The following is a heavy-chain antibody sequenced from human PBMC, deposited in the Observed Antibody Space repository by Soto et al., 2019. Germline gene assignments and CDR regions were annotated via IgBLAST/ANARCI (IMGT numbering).Heavy chain of an antibody. Sequence: EVQLVQSGAEVKKPGESLRISCKGSGYSFTSYWISWVRQMPGKGLEWKGRIDPSNSYTNYSPSFQGHVTISADKSISTAYLQWSSLKALDTAMYYCARQGVPAAIGVYYYYGMDVWGQGTTVTVSS. CDR1: GYSFTSYW. CDR3: ARQGVPAAIGVYYYYGMDV. J-gene: IGHJ6*02. CDR2: IDPSNSYT. D-gene: IGHD2-2*02. V-gene: IGHV5-10-1*03.